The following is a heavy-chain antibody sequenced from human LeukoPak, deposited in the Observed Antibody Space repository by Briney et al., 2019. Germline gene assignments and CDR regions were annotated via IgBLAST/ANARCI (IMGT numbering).Heavy chain of an antibody. D-gene: IGHD3-10*01. CDR1: GYTFTSYG. Sequence: ASVKVSCKASGYTFTSYGISWVRQAPGQGLEWMGWSSAYNGNTNYAQKLQGRVTMTTDTSTSTAYMELRSLGSDDTAVYYCARDMDVLDYYYYYMDVWGKGTTVTVSS. J-gene: IGHJ6*03. CDR2: SSAYNGNT. V-gene: IGHV1-18*01. CDR3: ARDMDVLDYYYYYMDV.